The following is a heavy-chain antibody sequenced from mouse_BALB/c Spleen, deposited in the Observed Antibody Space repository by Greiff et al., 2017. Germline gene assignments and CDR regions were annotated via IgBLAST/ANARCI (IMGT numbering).Heavy chain of an antibody. CDR1: GYTFTDYE. CDR3: TRLRRGYYAMDD. V-gene: IGHV1-15*01. J-gene: IGHJ4*01. Sequence: VQLQQSGAELVRPGASVTLSCKASGYTFTDYEMHWVKQTPVHGLEWVGAIGPETGGTAYNQKFKGKATLTADQSSSTAYMELRRLTSEDSAAYYCTRLRRGYYAMDDWGQGTSVTVAS. CDR2: IGPETGGT.